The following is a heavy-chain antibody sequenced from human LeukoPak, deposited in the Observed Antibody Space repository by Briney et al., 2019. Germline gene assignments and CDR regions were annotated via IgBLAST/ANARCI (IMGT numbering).Heavy chain of an antibody. CDR1: GFTFSSYA. D-gene: IGHD4-17*01. J-gene: IGHJ4*02. CDR3: ARHRPNYGAWDY. V-gene: IGHV3-23*01. Sequence: GGSLRLSCAASGFTFSSYAMSWVRQAPGKGLEWVSLISRGGDRINYADSVKGRFTISRDNSKNTLYLQMNSLRAEDTAVYYCARHRPNYGAWDYWGQGTLVTVSS. CDR2: ISRGGDRI.